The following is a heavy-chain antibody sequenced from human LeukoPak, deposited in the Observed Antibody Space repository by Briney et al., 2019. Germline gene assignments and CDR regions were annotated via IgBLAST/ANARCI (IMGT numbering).Heavy chain of an antibody. CDR2: INHSGST. D-gene: IGHD3-9*01. J-gene: IGHJ3*02. CDR3: ARGTSYYDILTGPPGDAFDI. Sequence: SETLSLTCAVYGGSFSGYYWSWIRQPPGKGLEWIGEINHSGSTNYNPSLKSRVTISVDTSKNQFSLKLSSVTAADTAVYYCARGTSYYDILTGPPGDAFDIWGQGTMVTVSS. V-gene: IGHV4-34*01. CDR1: GGSFSGYY.